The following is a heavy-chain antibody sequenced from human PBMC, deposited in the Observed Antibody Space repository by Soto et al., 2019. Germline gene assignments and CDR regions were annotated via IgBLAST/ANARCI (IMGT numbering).Heavy chain of an antibody. J-gene: IGHJ4*02. D-gene: IGHD3-10*01. CDR3: ASSHGSGYRAFDY. Sequence: QVQLVQSGAEVKRPGSSVKVSCKASGDTFTFYSINWVRQAPGLGLEWMGRINPILSMSNYAQRFQGRVTMTADKSTSTAYMELSSLRSEATATYYCASSHGSGYRAFDYWGQGALVTVSS. CDR2: INPILSMS. CDR1: GDTFTFYS. V-gene: IGHV1-69*02.